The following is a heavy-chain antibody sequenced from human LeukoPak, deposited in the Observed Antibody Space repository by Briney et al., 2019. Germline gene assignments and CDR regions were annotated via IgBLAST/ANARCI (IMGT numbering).Heavy chain of an antibody. J-gene: IGHJ4*02. CDR3: ARAGYSYNWNDEVY. D-gene: IGHD1-20*01. V-gene: IGHV1-2*02. CDR2: INPNSGGT. CDR1: GYTFTGHY. Sequence: ASVKVSCKASGYTFTGHYMHWVRQAPGQGLEWMGWINPNSGGTNYAQKFQGRVTMTRDTSISTAYMELSRLRSDDTAVYYCARAGYSYNWNDEVYWGQGTLVTVSS.